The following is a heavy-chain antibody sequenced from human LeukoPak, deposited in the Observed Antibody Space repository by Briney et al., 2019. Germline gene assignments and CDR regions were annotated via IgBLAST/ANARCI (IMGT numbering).Heavy chain of an antibody. D-gene: IGHD3-22*01. J-gene: IGHJ5*02. V-gene: IGHV1-69*06. CDR1: GGTFSSYA. CDR3: ASLASSGYYLNWFDP. Sequence: GASVKVSCKASGGTFSSYAISWVRQAPGQGLEGMGGIIPIFGTANYAQKFQGRVTITADKSTSTAYMELSSLRSEDTAVYYCASLASSGYYLNWFDPWGQGTLVTVSS. CDR2: IIPIFGTA.